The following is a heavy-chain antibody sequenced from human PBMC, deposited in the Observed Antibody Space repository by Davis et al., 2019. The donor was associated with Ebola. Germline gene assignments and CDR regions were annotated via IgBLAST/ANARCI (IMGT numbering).Heavy chain of an antibody. J-gene: IGHJ6*02. Sequence: MPSETLSLTCTVSGGSISSGGYYWSRIRQHPGKGLEWIGYIYYSGSTYYNPSLKSRVTISVDTSKNQFSLKLSSVTAADTAVYYCASFRVVGATGPGDYYYGMDVWGQGTTVTVSS. CDR3: ASFRVVGATGPGDYYYGMDV. CDR1: GGSISSGGYY. CDR2: IYYSGST. V-gene: IGHV4-31*03. D-gene: IGHD1-26*01.